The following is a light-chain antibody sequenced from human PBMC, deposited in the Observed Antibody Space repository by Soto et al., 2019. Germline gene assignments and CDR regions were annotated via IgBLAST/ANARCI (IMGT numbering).Light chain of an antibody. CDR1: QNVNKW. CDR2: DAS. Sequence: DIQMTQSPSTLSASVGDRVTITCRANQNVNKWLAWYQQKPGEAPTVLIYDASTLKGGVPSRFSGSGSGTEYSLNTGSLHPAEFTSYYGQQYSRYSFTVGHGTEV. CDR3: QQYSRYSFT. J-gene: IGKJ3*01. V-gene: IGKV1-5*01.